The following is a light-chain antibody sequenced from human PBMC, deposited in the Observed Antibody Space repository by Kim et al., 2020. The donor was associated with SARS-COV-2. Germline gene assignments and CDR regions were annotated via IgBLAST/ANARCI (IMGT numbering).Light chain of an antibody. CDR2: KDS. CDR3: YSAADNNVV. CDR1: LLEKKY. V-gene: IGLV3-27*01. J-gene: IGLJ2*01. Sequence: VSPEQTARITCSGELLEKKYARWFQQNPGQAPVLVIYKDSERPSGIPERFSGSRSGTIATLNISGAQVEDEADYYCYSAADNNVVFGGGTQLTV.